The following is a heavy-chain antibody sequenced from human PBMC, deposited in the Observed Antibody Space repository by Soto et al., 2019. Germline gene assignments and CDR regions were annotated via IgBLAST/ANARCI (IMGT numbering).Heavy chain of an antibody. J-gene: IGHJ4*02. CDR1: GFTFRNYW. Sequence: GGSLRLSCAASGFTFRNYWMHWVRQVPGKGLVWVSRIDSDGSSTNYADSVKGRFTISRDNSKNTLYLQMNSLRAEDTAVYYCAKEGSISWTYYFDYWGQGTLVTVSS. CDR2: IDSDGSST. CDR3: AKEGSISWTYYFDY. D-gene: IGHD6-13*01. V-gene: IGHV3-74*01.